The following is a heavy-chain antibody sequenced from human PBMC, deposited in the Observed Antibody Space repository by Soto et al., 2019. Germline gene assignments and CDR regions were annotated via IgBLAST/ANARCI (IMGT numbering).Heavy chain of an antibody. V-gene: IGHV4-4*02. CDR3: ARVSGSYYYGMDD. CDR2: IYHSGST. CDR1: GGAISSSNW. J-gene: IGHJ6*02. D-gene: IGHD1-26*01. Sequence: QVQLQESGPGLVKPSGTLSLTCAVSGGAISSSNWWSWVRQPPGKGLEWIGEIYHSGSTNYNPSHKSRVTIPVDKSKNHFSQKLSSVTAADTAVYYCARVSGSYYYGMDDWGQGITVTVSS.